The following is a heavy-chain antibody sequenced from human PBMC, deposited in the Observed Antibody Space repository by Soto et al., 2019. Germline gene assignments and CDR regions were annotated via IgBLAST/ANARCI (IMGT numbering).Heavy chain of an antibody. D-gene: IGHD6-6*01. J-gene: IGHJ6*02. CDR3: ATGTSIAARPGWDDYYYYGMDV. CDR2: IIPIFGTA. Sequence: SVKVSCKASGVTFSSYAISWVRQAPGQGREWMGGIIPIFGTANYAQKFQGRVTITADESTSTAYMELSSLRSEDTAAYYCATGTSIAARPGWDDYYYYGMDVWGQGTTVTVSS. CDR1: GVTFSSYA. V-gene: IGHV1-69*13.